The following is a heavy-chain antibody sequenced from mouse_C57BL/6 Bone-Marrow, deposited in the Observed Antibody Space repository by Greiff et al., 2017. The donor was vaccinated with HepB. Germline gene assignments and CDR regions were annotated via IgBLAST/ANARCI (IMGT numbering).Heavy chain of an antibody. CDR1: GFTFSSYG. D-gene: IGHD2-1*01. CDR3: EGIYYGNY. V-gene: IGHV5-6*01. J-gene: IGHJ2*01. Sequence: EVQGVESGGDLVKPGGSLKLSCAASGFTFSSYGMSWVRQTPDKRLEWVATISSGGSYTYYPDSVKGRFTISRDNAKNTLYLQMSSLKSEDTAMYYCEGIYYGNYWGQGTTLTVSS. CDR2: ISSGGSYT.